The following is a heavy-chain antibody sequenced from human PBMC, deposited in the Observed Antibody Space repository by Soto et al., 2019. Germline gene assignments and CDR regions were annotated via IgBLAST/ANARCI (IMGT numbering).Heavy chain of an antibody. Sequence: GGSLRLSCTVSGFAFNNYGINWVRQAPGKGLEWVSSISKSDYTYYSDSVTGRFTISRDNAKNSVSLQMNTLRVEDTAVYYCAREDSIIIPAVSDFWGQGALVTVSS. CDR1: GFAFNNYG. CDR2: ISKSDYT. J-gene: IGHJ4*02. D-gene: IGHD2-2*01. CDR3: AREDSIIIPAVSDF. V-gene: IGHV3-21*01.